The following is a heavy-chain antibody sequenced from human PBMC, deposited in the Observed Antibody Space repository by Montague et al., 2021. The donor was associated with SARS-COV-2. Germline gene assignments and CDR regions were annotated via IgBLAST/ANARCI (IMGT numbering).Heavy chain of an antibody. CDR2: IYYSGNT. CDR3: ARLVDTYYYYYGIDV. V-gene: IGHV4-39*01. CDR1: GGSISSSKYY. J-gene: IGHJ6*02. Sequence: SETLSLTCTVSGGSISSSKYYWGWLCQPPGKGLEWIGSIYYSGNTYYYPSLKSRVTISVDTSKHQFSLTLSSVTAADTSVYYCARLVDTYYYYYGIDVRGQGTTVTVSS. D-gene: IGHD2-15*01.